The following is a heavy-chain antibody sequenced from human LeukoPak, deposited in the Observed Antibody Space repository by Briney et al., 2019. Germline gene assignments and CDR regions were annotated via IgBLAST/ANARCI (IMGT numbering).Heavy chain of an antibody. CDR1: GGSISGYY. V-gene: IGHV4-4*07. CDR3: AKDPGGVGWYDP. CDR2: IYTSEST. Sequence: SETLSLTCTVSGGSISGYYWSWIRQPARKGLDWVGRIYTSESTNYNPSLKSRVTMSIDTSKNQFSLKLTSVTAADTAVYYCAKDPGGVGWYDPWGQGTLVTVSS. D-gene: IGHD1-26*01. J-gene: IGHJ5*02.